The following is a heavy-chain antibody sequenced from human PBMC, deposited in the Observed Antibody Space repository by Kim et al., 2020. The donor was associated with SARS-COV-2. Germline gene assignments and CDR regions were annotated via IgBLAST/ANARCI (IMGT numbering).Heavy chain of an antibody. D-gene: IGHD4-17*01. V-gene: IGHV3-23*01. Sequence: GGSLRLSCAASGFTFSSYPMSWVRQAPGKGLQWVLVISTRGGSTYYADSVKGRFTISRDNSKNMVYLQITSLRAEDTAVYYCARTQKMTKNFDFWGQGTL. CDR2: ISTRGGST. CDR3: ARTQKMTKNFDF. CDR1: GFTFSSYP. J-gene: IGHJ4*02.